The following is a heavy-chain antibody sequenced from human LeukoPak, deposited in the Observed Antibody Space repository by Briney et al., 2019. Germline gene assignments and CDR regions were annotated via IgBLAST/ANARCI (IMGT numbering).Heavy chain of an antibody. D-gene: IGHD6-19*01. CDR2: IYYSGST. Sequence: SETLSLTCTVSGGSISSSSYYWGWIRQPPGKGLEWIGSIYYSGSTYYNPSLKSRVTISVDTSKNQFSLKLSSVTAADTAVYCCASWYSSGWGFDYWGQGTLVTVSS. J-gene: IGHJ4*02. V-gene: IGHV4-39*01. CDR3: ASWYSSGWGFDY. CDR1: GGSISSSSYY.